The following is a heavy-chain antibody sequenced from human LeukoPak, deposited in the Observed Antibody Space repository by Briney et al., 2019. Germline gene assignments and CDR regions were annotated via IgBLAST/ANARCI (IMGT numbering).Heavy chain of an antibody. J-gene: IGHJ4*02. CDR3: ARLSVREDTVDY. V-gene: IGHV3-7*03. CDR1: XFXXNXYW. D-gene: IGHD3-10*01. CDR2: IKQDGSAX. Sequence: GGSLRLSCSASXFXXNXYWXXXVXXAXXXXXEXVTNIKQDGSAXXYVDSVKGRSTIXRDNAMNSLSLQINSLRAEDTAVXXCARLSVREDTVDYWGQGTLVTVSS.